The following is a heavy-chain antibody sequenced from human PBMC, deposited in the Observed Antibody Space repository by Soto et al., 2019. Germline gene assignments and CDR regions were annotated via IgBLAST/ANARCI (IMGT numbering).Heavy chain of an antibody. J-gene: IGHJ5*02. V-gene: IGHV4-30-4*01. CDR1: GGSVSSGDYY. CDR3: ARGLFGDSWWFDP. Sequence: QVQLQESGPGLVKPSQTLSLTCTVSGGSVSSGDYYWRWIRQPPGQGLEWIGYIYYSGNTYYNPSLKSRVAISVDTSKNQFSLKLRSVTAADTAVYYCARGLFGDSWWFDPWGQGTQVTVAS. D-gene: IGHD3-10*02. CDR2: IYYSGNT.